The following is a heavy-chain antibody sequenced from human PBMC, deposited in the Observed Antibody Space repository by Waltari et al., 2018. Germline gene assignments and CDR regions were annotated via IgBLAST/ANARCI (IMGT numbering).Heavy chain of an antibody. CDR1: GFNFLSYG. J-gene: IGHJ6*02. CDR2: ISYEGSTK. D-gene: IGHD6-19*01. Sequence: QVLLVESGGGVVQPGRSLRLSCAASGFNFLSYGMHWVRQAPGKGPDWLAVISYEGSTKYYADSVKGRFTISRDNSMHTLDLQMNNLRHEDTGVYYCAKVARVAGYYYTGMDVWGQGTTVTVSS. CDR3: AKVARVAGYYYTGMDV. V-gene: IGHV3-30*18.